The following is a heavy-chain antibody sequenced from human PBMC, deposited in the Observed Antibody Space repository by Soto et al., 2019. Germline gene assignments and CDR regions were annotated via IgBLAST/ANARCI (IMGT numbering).Heavy chain of an antibody. CDR3: ATSSPANYYDGVDV. J-gene: IGHJ6*02. CDR2: FDPEDGET. CDR1: GYIVTKLS. Sequence: QVQLVQSGAEVKKPGASVKVSCKVSGYIVTKLSMHWVRQAPGKGLEWMGGFDPEDGETVYAQKFQGRVTMTEDTSTDTAYMELSSLRSEDTAVYYCATSSPANYYDGVDVWGQGTTVIVSS. D-gene: IGHD2-2*01. V-gene: IGHV1-24*01.